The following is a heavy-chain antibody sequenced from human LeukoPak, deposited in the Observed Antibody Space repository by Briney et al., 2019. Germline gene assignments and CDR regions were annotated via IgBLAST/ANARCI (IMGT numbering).Heavy chain of an antibody. V-gene: IGHV1-2*02. D-gene: IGHD4-17*01. CDR2: INPKGGNT. CDR1: GYTFTDYY. J-gene: IGHJ4*02. CDR3: ATLYGDYVRSDY. Sequence: ASVKVSCKASGYTFTDYYMHWVRQAPGQGVEWMGWINPKGGNTNYAQKFQGRVTMTRDTSISAAYMELNRLRSDDTAVYYCATLYGDYVRSDYWGQGTLVSVSS.